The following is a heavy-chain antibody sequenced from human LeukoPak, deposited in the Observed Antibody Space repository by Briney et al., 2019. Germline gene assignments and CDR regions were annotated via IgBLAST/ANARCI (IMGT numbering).Heavy chain of an antibody. CDR3: ARPKWLRSSSYAFDI. D-gene: IGHD5-12*01. J-gene: IGHJ4*02. CDR1: GYTFTGYY. V-gene: IGHV1-2*02. CDR2: INPNSGDT. Sequence: EASVKVSCKASGYTFTGYYMHWVRQAPGQGLEWMGWINPNSGDTNYAQKFRGRVTMTRDTSISTAYMELSRLRSDDTAVYYCARPKWLRSSSYAFDIWGQGTLVTVSS.